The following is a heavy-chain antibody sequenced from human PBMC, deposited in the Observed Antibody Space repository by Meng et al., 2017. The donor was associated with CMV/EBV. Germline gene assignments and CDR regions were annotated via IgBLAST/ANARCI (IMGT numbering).Heavy chain of an antibody. CDR2: ISAYNGNT. CDR3: AAYPQTMVRGVALWGAFDY. CDR1: GYTFTSYG. Sequence: VRVCQSGAEVKKPGASVKGSCKASGYTFTSYGISWVRQAPGQGLEWMGWISAYNGNTNYAQKLQGRVTMTTDTSTSTAYMELRGLRSDDTAVYYCAAYPQTMVRGVALWGAFDYWGQGTLVTVSS. V-gene: IGHV1-18*01. J-gene: IGHJ4*02. D-gene: IGHD3-10*01.